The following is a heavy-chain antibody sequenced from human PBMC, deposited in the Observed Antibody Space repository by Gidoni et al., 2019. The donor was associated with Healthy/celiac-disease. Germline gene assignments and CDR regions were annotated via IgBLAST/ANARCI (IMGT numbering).Heavy chain of an antibody. V-gene: IGHV2-26*01. CDR1: GFSLSNARMG. CDR2: IFSNDDK. J-gene: IGHJ5*02. CDR3: ARIPLGLQCYDP. D-gene: IGHD5-18*01. Sequence: QDTLKESGPVLVKPTVTLTLTCTASGFSLSNARMGVSWIRQPPGKALELLAHIFSNDDKSYSSSLKSRLTLSKDTSKSQVVLTMTNMDPVGTATYYCARIPLGLQCYDPWGQGTLVTVSS.